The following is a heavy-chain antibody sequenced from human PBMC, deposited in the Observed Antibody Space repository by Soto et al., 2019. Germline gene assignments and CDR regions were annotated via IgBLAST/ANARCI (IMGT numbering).Heavy chain of an antibody. CDR1: GGTFSSYA. CDR2: IIPIFGTA. CDR3: ARERGEPGNVVVTAFDY. Sequence: QVQLVQSGAEVKKPGSSVKVSCKASGGTFSSYAISWVRQAPGQGLEWMGGIIPIFGTANYAQKFQGSVTITADESTSRAYMELSSLRSEDTAVYYCARERGEPGNVVVTAFDYWGQGTLVTVSS. J-gene: IGHJ4*02. D-gene: IGHD2-21*02. V-gene: IGHV1-69*01.